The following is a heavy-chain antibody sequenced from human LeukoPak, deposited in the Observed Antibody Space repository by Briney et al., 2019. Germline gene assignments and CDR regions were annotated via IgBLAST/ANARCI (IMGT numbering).Heavy chain of an antibody. CDR3: ARSDYYDSSGYYYVGNEYYYYYYMDV. Sequence: SETLSLTCAVSGYSISSGYYWGWIRQPPGKGLEWIGSIYHSGSTYYNPSLKSRVTISVDTSKNQFSLKLSSVTAADTAVYYCARSDYYDSSGYYYVGNEYYYYYYMDVWGKGTTVTVSS. CDR1: GYSISSGYY. J-gene: IGHJ6*03. CDR2: IYHSGST. D-gene: IGHD3-22*01. V-gene: IGHV4-38-2*01.